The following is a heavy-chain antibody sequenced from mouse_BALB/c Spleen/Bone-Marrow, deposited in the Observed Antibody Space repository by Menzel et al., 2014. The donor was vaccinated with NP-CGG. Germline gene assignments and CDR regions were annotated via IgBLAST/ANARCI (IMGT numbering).Heavy chain of an antibody. CDR2: IDPANGNT. Sequence: EVQLQQSGAELVKPGASVKLSCTASGFNIKDTYMHWVKQRPEQGLEWIGRIDPANGNTKYDPKFQGKATITADTSSNTAYLQLSSLTSEYTAVYYCAFYYYGSSPFAYWGQGTLVTVSA. CDR3: AFYYYGSSPFAY. D-gene: IGHD1-1*01. J-gene: IGHJ3*01. V-gene: IGHV14-3*02. CDR1: GFNIKDTY.